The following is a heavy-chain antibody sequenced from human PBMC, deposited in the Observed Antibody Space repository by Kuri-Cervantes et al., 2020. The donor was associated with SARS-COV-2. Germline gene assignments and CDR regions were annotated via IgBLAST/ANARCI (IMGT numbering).Heavy chain of an antibody. CDR1: GYTFTGDY. CDR2: INPNSGGT. V-gene: IGHV1-2*04. Sequence: ASVKVSCKASGYTFTGDYMHWVRQAPGQGLEWMGWINPNSGGTNYAQKFQGWVTMTRDTSISTAYMELRGLRSDDTAVYYCARDDFGTRGYYYYGMDVWGQGTTVTVSS. J-gene: IGHJ6*02. CDR3: ARDDFGTRGYYYYGMDV. D-gene: IGHD3-3*01.